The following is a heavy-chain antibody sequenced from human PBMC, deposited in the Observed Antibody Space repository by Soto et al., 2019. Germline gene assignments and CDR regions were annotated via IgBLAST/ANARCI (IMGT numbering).Heavy chain of an antibody. CDR2: INAGNGNT. CDR1: GYTFTSYA. J-gene: IGHJ4*02. D-gene: IGHD3-3*01. Sequence: ASVKVSCKASGYTFTSYAMHWVRQAPGQRLEWMGWINAGNGNTKYSQKFQGRVTITRDTSASTAYMELSSLRSEDTAVYYCARERFLEWLLHYYFDYWGQGTLVTVSS. V-gene: IGHV1-3*01. CDR3: ARERFLEWLLHYYFDY.